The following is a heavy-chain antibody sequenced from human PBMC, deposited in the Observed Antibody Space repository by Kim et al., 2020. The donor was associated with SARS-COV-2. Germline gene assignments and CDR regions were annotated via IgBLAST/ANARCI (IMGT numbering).Heavy chain of an antibody. CDR3: ARDAVSYGMDV. Sequence: GGSLRLSCAASGFTVSSNYMSWVRQAPGKGLEWVSVIYSGGSTYYADSVKGRFTISRDNSNNTLYLQMNSLRAEDTAVYYCARDAVSYGMDVWGQGTTVTVSS. D-gene: IGHD3-16*01. CDR2: IYSGGST. J-gene: IGHJ6*02. V-gene: IGHV3-53*01. CDR1: GFTVSSNY.